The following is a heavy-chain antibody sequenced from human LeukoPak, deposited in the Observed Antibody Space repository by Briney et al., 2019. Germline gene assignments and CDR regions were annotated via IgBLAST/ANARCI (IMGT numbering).Heavy chain of an antibody. J-gene: IGHJ3*02. V-gene: IGHV1-69*16. Sequence: SVKVSCKAYGGTFSSYTVGWVRQAPGQGFEWMGGVLPLLGTPSYAQKFQGRLTITTDESTSTVYLELSSLRSADTAVYYCARAQGNDAFDIWGQGTMVTVSS. CDR3: ARAQGNDAFDI. CDR2: VLPLLGTP. CDR1: GGTFSSYT. D-gene: IGHD3-10*01.